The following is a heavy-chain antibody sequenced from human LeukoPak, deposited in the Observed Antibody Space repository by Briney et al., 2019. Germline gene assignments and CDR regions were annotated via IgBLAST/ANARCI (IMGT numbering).Heavy chain of an antibody. D-gene: IGHD2-15*01. CDR3: ARRGLVSAFDI. CDR2: INGDGSST. V-gene: IGHV3-74*01. Sequence: GGSLRLSCAASGFTFSSYWMQWVRHAPGKGLVWVSRINGDGSSTTYADAVKGRFTISRDNAKNTLYLQMSSLRAEDTAVYYCARRGLVSAFDIWGQGTMVTVAS. CDR1: GFTFSSYW. J-gene: IGHJ3*02.